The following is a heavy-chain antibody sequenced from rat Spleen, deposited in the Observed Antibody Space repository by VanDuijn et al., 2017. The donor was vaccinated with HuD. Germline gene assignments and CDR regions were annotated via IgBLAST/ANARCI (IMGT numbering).Heavy chain of an antibody. CDR1: GFTFSDYF. V-gene: IGHV5-29*01. CDR2: ISYDGSNT. CDR3: ESLNYGGFIEEFDY. D-gene: IGHD1-11*01. J-gene: IGHJ2*01. Sequence: EVQLVESGGGLVQPGRSLKLSCAASGFTFSDYFMAWVRQVSTKGLEWVATISYDGSNTYYRDSVKGRFTVSRDNAKSTLYLQMDSLRSEDTATYYCESLNYGGFIEEFDYWGQGVMVTVSS.